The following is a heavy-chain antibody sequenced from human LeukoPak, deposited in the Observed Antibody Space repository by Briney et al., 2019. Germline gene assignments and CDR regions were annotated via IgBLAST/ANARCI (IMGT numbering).Heavy chain of an antibody. CDR3: ASRPFLYGFRTYFHN. V-gene: IGHV4-34*01. CDR1: GGSFSAFH. CDR2: MKQSGTP. D-gene: IGHD3-10*01. Sequence: SETLPVTYAVYGGSFSAFHWNWIRQSPAKGLEWLGEMKQSGTPRYNPSLQSRVTISVDKSKNQFSLNVRSVTAADTAVYYCASRPFLYGFRTYFHNSGHGTLVTVSS. J-gene: IGHJ4*03.